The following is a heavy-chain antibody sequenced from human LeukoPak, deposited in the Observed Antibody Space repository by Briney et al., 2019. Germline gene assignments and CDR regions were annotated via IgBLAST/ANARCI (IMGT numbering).Heavy chain of an antibody. CDR2: INHSGST. CDR3: AREVALDY. J-gene: IGHJ4*02. Sequence: SETLSLTCAVYGGSFSGYYWSWIRQPPGKGLEWIGEINHSGSTNYNPSLKSRVTISVDTSKNQFSLKLSSVTAADTAVYYCAREVALDYWGQGTLVTVSS. V-gene: IGHV4-34*01. CDR1: GGSFSGYY.